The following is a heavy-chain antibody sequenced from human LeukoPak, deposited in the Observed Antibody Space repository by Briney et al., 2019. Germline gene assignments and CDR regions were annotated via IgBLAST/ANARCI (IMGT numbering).Heavy chain of an antibody. CDR3: ASRWLAFDY. Sequence: SQTLSLTCAISGDTVSNKRSAWNWIRQSPSRGLEWLGRTYYRSKWYNDYAVSVKSRITINPDTSKNQFSLQLNSVSPEDTAVYYCASRWLAFDYWGQGTLVTVSS. CDR2: TYYRSKWYN. J-gene: IGHJ4*02. V-gene: IGHV6-1*01. CDR1: GDTVSNKRSA. D-gene: IGHD6-19*01.